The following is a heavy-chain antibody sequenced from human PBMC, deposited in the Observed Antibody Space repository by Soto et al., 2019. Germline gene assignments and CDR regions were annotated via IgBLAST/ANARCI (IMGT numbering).Heavy chain of an antibody. V-gene: IGHV4-34*01. CDR3: ARSSSGYWGGYYYYGMEV. Sequence: PSEALSLTCAVYGGSFSGYYWSWIRQPPGKGLEWIGEINHSGSTNYNPSLKSRVTISVDTSKNQFSLKLSSVTAADTAVYYCARSSSGYWGGYYYYGMEVWGQGTTVTVSS. J-gene: IGHJ6*02. CDR2: INHSGST. D-gene: IGHD3-22*01. CDR1: GGSFSGYY.